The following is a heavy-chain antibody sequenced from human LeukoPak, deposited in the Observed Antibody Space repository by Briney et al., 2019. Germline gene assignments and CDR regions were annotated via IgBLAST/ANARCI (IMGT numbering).Heavy chain of an antibody. CDR2: ISAYNGDT. CDR3: ARPXAEDYYDSSATSXAFXI. J-gene: IGHJ3*02. CDR1: GYTFTGYG. V-gene: IGHV1-18*01. D-gene: IGHD3-22*01. Sequence: ASVKVSCKASGYTFTGYGISWVRQAPGQGLEWMGWISAYNGDTNYAQKLQGRVTMTTDTSTSTAYMELRSLRSDDTAAYYCARPXAEDYYDSSATSXAFXICGQGTMLT.